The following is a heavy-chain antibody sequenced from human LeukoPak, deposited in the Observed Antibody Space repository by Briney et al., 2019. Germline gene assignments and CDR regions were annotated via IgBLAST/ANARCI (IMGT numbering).Heavy chain of an antibody. J-gene: IGHJ4*02. CDR1: GFTFDDYA. CDR2: ISWNSGSI. Sequence: GRSLRLSCAASGFTFDDYAMHWVRQAPGKGLEWVSGISWNSGSIGYADPVKGRFTISRDNAKNSLYLQMNSLRAEDTALYYCAKELAAVAGIDYWGQGTLVTVSS. CDR3: AKELAAVAGIDY. V-gene: IGHV3-9*01. D-gene: IGHD6-19*01.